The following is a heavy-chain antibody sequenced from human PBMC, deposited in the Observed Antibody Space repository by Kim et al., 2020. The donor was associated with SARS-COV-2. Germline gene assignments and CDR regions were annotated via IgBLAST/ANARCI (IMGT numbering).Heavy chain of an antibody. CDR2: IIPIFGTA. D-gene: IGHD3-10*01. Sequence: ASVKVSCKASGGTFSSYAISWVRQAPGQGLEWMGGIIPIFGTANYAQKFQGRVTITADESTSTAYMELSSLRSEDTAVYYCARDSGSGYYGSGSYYPGHYYYYGMDVWGQGTTVTVSS. V-gene: IGHV1-69*13. CDR3: ARDSGSGYYGSGSYYPGHYYYYGMDV. J-gene: IGHJ6*02. CDR1: GGTFSSYA.